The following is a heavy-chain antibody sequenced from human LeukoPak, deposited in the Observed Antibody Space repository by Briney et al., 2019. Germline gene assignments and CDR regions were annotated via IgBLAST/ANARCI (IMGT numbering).Heavy chain of an antibody. D-gene: IGHD2-2*01. V-gene: IGHV1-18*01. CDR3: ARAGYCSSPRCYHPPNLWFDP. CDR2: ISAYNGNT. CDR1: GYTFTSYG. Sequence: ASVKVSCKASGYTFTSYGISWVRQAPGQGLEWMGWISAYNGNTNYAQKLQGRVTMTTDTSTSTAYMELRSLRSDDTAVYYCARAGYCSSPRCYHPPNLWFDPGGQGTLATVSS. J-gene: IGHJ5*02.